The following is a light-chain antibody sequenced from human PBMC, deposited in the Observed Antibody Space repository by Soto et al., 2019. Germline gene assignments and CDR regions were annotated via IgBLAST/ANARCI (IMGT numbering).Light chain of an antibody. CDR2: AAS. CDR1: QTISSW. J-gene: IGKJ4*01. Sequence: IQMTQSPSNLSGSVGDRVTITCRASQTISSWLAWYQQKPGKAPKLLIYAASTLQSGVPSRFSGSGSGTDFTLTISCLQSEDFATYYCQQYYSYPPLTFGGGTKVDI. V-gene: IGKV1-5*01. CDR3: QQYYSYPPLT.